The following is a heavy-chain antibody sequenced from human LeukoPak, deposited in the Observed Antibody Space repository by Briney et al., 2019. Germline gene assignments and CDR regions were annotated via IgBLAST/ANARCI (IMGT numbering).Heavy chain of an antibody. CDR3: ARGGVVLMYDY. D-gene: IGHD2-2*01. V-gene: IGHV4-59*10. CDR2: IYTSGNT. CDR1: GGSFSGYY. J-gene: IGHJ4*02. Sequence: PSETLSLTCAVYGGSFSGYYWSWIRQPAGKGLEWIGRIYTSGNTDYNPSLKSRVTISVDTSKNQFSLRLSSVTAADTAVYYCARGGVVLMYDYWGQGTLVTVSS.